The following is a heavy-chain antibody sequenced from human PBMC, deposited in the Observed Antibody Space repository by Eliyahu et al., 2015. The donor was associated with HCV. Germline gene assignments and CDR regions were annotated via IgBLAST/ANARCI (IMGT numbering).Heavy chain of an antibody. V-gene: IGHV2-5*01. Sequence: QITLKESGPTLVKPTQTLTLTCTFSGFSLXXSPAAXGWIRQPPGKAPEWLGSIXWNGDRRYSPSLNSRLTITKDTSKDQVVLTMTNMDPVDTGTYYCAHRSPGFNSGSYYFDYWGQGTLVTVSS. CDR2: IXWNGDR. J-gene: IGHJ4*02. CDR1: GFSLXXSPAA. CDR3: AHRSPGFNSGSYYFDY. D-gene: IGHD6-19*01.